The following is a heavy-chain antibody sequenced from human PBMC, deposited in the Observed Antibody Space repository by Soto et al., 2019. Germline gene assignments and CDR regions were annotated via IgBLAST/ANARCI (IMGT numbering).Heavy chain of an antibody. J-gene: IGHJ4*02. CDR2: INGNTGST. CDR3: VRDGDQWDQRYLDY. D-gene: IGHD1-26*01. Sequence: QVQLVQSGAEVKKPGASVKVSCKTPGNFCSKYGISWVRQAPGQGLEWMGWINGNTGSTNYAQKFRGRVTMTTDTSTGMVYMELSSLTSDDTAIYYCVRDGDQWDQRYLDYWGQGTLVSV. V-gene: IGHV1-18*01. CDR1: GNFCSKYG.